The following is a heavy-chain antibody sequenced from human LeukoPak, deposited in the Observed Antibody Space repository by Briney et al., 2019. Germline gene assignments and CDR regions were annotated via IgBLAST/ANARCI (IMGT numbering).Heavy chain of an antibody. CDR3: ARDQNWGYFDY. CDR2: ISYDGRIK. J-gene: IGHJ4*02. D-gene: IGHD7-27*01. Sequence: SLRLSCAASGFTFSNYAMHWVRQAPAKGLEWVALISYDGRIKNYADSVKGRFTISRDNSKNTLSLQMNSPTSEDTAVYYCARDQNWGYFDYWGQGTLVTVSS. V-gene: IGHV3-30*03. CDR1: GFTFSNYA.